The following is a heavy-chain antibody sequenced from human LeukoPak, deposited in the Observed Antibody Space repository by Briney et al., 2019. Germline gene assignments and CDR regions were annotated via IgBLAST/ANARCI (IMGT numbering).Heavy chain of an antibody. CDR1: GFTFSSYT. Sequence: TGGSLRLSCAASGFTFSSYTMNWVRQAPGKGLEWVSSISSSSSYIYYADSVKGRFTISRDNAKNSLYLQMNSLRAEDTAVYYCASASRYSGYLFDYWGQGTLVTVSS. V-gene: IGHV3-21*01. D-gene: IGHD5-12*01. CDR2: ISSSSSYI. J-gene: IGHJ4*02. CDR3: ASASRYSGYLFDY.